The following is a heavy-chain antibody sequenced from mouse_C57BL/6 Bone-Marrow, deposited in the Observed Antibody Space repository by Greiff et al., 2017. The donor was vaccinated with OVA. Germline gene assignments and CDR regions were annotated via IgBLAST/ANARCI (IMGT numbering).Heavy chain of an antibody. CDR1: GFSLPSYG. V-gene: IGHV2-5*01. CDR3: AKNDDYYAKDY. D-gene: IGHD2-3*01. CDR2: LWRGGST. J-gene: IGHJ4*01. Sequence: QVQLKQSGPGLVQPSQSLSITCTVSGFSLPSYGVHWVRQSPGKGLEWRGVLWRGGSTDYNAAFMSRLSITKDNSKSQVFFKMNSLQADETAIYYCAKNDDYYAKDYWGQGTSVTVSS.